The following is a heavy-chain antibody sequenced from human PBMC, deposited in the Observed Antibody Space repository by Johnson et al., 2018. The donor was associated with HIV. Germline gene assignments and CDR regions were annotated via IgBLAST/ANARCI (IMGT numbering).Heavy chain of an antibody. CDR3: ANRRGIGDGTTGSLDI. CDR1: GFTFSSYG. CDR2: IRYDGSNK. J-gene: IGHJ3*02. V-gene: IGHV3-30*02. D-gene: IGHD1-1*01. Sequence: QVQLVESGGGVVQPGGSLRLSCAASGFTFSSYGMHWVRQAPGKGLEWVAFIRYDGSNKYYADSVKGRFTISRDNSKNTLFLQMNSLRPEDTAVYYWANRRGIGDGTTGSLDIWGQGTMVTVSS.